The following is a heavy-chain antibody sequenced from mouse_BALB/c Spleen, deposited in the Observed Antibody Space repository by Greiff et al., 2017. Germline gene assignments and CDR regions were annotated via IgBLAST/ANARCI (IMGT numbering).Heavy chain of an antibody. CDR3: ARDRGDGEDYFDY. CDR1: GFSLTSYG. V-gene: IGHV2-9*02. J-gene: IGHJ2*01. Sequence: VKLVESGPGLVAPSQSLSITCTVSGFSLTSYGVHWVRQPPGKGLEWLGVIWAGGSTNYNSALMSRLSISKDNSKSQVFLKMNSLQTDDTAMYYCARDRGDGEDYFDYWGQGTTLTVSS. CDR2: IWAGGST. D-gene: IGHD3-3*01.